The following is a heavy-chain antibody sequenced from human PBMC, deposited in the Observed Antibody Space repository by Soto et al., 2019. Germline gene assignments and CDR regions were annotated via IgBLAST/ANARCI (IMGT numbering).Heavy chain of an antibody. D-gene: IGHD3-10*01. V-gene: IGHV2-5*01. CDR3: AHSAVDYYGSAGFDY. J-gene: IGHJ4*02. CDR1: GFSLSTSGVG. CDR2: IYWNDDK. Sequence: SGPTLVKPTQTLTLTCTFSGFSLSTSGVGVGWIRQPPGKALEWLALIYWNDDKRYSPSLKSRLTITKETSKNQLVLTMTNMDPVDTATYYCAHSAVDYYGSAGFDYWGQGTLVTVSS.